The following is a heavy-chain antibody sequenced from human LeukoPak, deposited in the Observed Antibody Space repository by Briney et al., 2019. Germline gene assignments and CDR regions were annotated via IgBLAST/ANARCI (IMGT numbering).Heavy chain of an antibody. D-gene: IGHD3-10*01. Sequence: ASVKVSCKASGYTFTSYGISWVRQAPGQGLEWMGWISAYNGNTNYAQKLQGRVTMTTDTSMSTAYMELRSLRSDDTAVYYCARDRVLLWFGEFSHYYFDYWGQGTLVTVSS. V-gene: IGHV1-18*01. CDR1: GYTFTSYG. CDR3: ARDRVLLWFGEFSHYYFDY. J-gene: IGHJ4*02. CDR2: ISAYNGNT.